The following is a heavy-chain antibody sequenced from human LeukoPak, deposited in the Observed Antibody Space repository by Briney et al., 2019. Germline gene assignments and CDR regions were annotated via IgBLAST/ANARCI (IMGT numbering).Heavy chain of an antibody. CDR1: GGSISSYY. V-gene: IGHV4-59*01. J-gene: IGHJ4*02. D-gene: IGHD3-16*01. CDR3: ARGQNRHGTPESLGRGGAFFDY. Sequence: SETLSLTCTVSGGSISSYYWSWIRQPPGKGLEWIGYIYYSGSTNYNPSLKSRVTISVDTSKNQFSLKLSSVTAADTAVYYCARGQNRHGTPESLGRGGAFFDYWGQGTLVTVSS. CDR2: IYYSGST.